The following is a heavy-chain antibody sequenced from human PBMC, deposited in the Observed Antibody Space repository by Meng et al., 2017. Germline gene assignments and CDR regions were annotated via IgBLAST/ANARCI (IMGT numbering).Heavy chain of an antibody. J-gene: IGHJ4*02. CDR1: GYTFTSYG. D-gene: IGHD2-8*01. CDR2: ISAYNGNT. CDR3: AREDSMYGGPGRDY. Sequence: ASVKVSCKASGYTFTSYGISWVRQATGQGLEWMGWISAYNGNTNYAQKLQGRVTMTTDTSTSTAYMELRSLRSDDTAVYYWAREDSMYGGPGRDYWGQGTRVTVSS. V-gene: IGHV1-18*01.